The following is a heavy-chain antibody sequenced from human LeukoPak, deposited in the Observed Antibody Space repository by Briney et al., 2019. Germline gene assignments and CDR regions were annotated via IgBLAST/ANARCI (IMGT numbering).Heavy chain of an antibody. V-gene: IGHV3-23*01. D-gene: IGHD6-13*01. CDR3: AKIKTGYSSSCLFDY. CDR2: TSGSGGST. Sequence: GGSLRLSCAASGFTFSSYAMSWVRQAPGKGLEWVSATSGSGGSTYYADSVKGRFTISRDNSKNTLYLQMNSLRAEDTAVYYCAKIKTGYSSSCLFDYWGQGTLVTVSS. J-gene: IGHJ4*02. CDR1: GFTFSSYA.